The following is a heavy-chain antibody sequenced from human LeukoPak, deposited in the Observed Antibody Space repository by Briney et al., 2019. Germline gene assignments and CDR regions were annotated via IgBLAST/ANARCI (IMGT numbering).Heavy chain of an antibody. J-gene: IGHJ5*02. CDR3: ARYHYGDHPFDP. CDR2: ISYDGSNK. CDR1: GFTFSSYG. D-gene: IGHD4-17*01. Sequence: TGGSLRLSCAASGFTFSSYGMHWVRQAPGKGLEWVAVISYDGSNKYYADSVKGRFTISRDNSKNTLYLQMNSLRAEDTAVYYCARYHYGDHPFDPWGQGTLVTVSS. V-gene: IGHV3-30*03.